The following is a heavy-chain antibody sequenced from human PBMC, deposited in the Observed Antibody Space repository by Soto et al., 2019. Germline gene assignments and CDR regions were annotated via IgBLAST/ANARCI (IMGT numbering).Heavy chain of an antibody. CDR1: GYTFTSYD. CDR2: MNPNSGNT. J-gene: IGHJ6*02. CDR3: ARDQVLLWFGDYYYYGMDV. Sequence: ASVKVSCKASGYTFTSYDINWVRQATGQGLEWMGWMNPNSGNTGYAQKFQGRVTMTRNTSISTAYMELSSLRSEDTAVYYCARDQVLLWFGDYYYYGMDVWGQGTTVTVSS. D-gene: IGHD3-10*01. V-gene: IGHV1-8*01.